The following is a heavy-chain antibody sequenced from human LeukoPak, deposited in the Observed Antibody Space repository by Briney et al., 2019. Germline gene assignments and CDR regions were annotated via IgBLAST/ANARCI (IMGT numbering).Heavy chain of an antibody. Sequence: GGSLRLSCAASGFTFSSYEMNWVRQAPGKGLEWVSYISSSGSTIYYADSVKGRFTISRDNAKNSLYLQMNSLRAEDTAVYYCARDRTMVRGVNDYWGQGTLVTVSS. D-gene: IGHD3-10*01. CDR1: GFTFSSYE. CDR2: ISSSGSTI. CDR3: ARDRTMVRGVNDY. J-gene: IGHJ4*02. V-gene: IGHV3-48*03.